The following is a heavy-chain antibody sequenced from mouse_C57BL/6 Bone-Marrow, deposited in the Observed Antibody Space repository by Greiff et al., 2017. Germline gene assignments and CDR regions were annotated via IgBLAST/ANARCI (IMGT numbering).Heavy chain of an antibody. D-gene: IGHD3-2*01. CDR3: ARDSSGFDY. CDR1: GFNIKDDY. V-gene: IGHV14-4*01. J-gene: IGHJ2*01. CDR2: IDPENGDT. Sequence: VQLQQSGAELVRPGASVKLSCTASGFNIKDDYMHWVKQRPEQGLEWIGWIDPENGDTEYASKFQGKATITADTSSNTTYLQRSSRTSEDTSVYYCARDSSGFDYWGQGTTLTVSS.